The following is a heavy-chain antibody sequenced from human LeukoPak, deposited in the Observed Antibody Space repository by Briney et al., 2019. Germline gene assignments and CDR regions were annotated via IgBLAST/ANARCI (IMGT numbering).Heavy chain of an antibody. V-gene: IGHV3-48*02. Sequence: GGSLRLSCAASGFTFSSYGMNWVRQAPGQGLEWVSYISGGSGTIYYADSVKGRFTISRDNAKNSLYLEMNSLRDEDTAVYYCATYYYGSDVYFQHWGQGTLVTVSS. J-gene: IGHJ1*01. CDR1: GFTFSSYG. D-gene: IGHD3-10*01. CDR2: ISGGSGTI. CDR3: ATYYYGSDVYFQH.